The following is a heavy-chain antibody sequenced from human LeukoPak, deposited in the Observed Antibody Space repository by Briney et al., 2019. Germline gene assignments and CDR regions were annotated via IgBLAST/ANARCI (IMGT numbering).Heavy chain of an antibody. V-gene: IGHV3-7*01. CDR3: ANDLTRAVYSAYDFLPNLGN. D-gene: IGHD5-12*01. CDR2: INQDGSQK. J-gene: IGHJ4*02. Sequence: GALRLSCAGSGFTFSSHWIGWVRQAPGKGLEWVAHINQDGSQKYYVDSVEGRFAISRDNAKNSLYLQMNSLRAEDAAIYYCANDLTRAVYSAYDFLPNLGNWGQGTLVTVSS. CDR1: GFTFSSHW.